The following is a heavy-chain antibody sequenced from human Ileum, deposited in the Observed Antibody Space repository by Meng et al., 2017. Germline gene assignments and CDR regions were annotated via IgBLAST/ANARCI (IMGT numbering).Heavy chain of an antibody. CDR2: INHSGST. CDR1: GGSFSGYY. Sequence: GQLQGWGEGLLEPSETLPLTGAVYGGSFSGYYWSWIRQPPGKGLEWIGEINHSGSTNYNPSLKSRVTISVDTSKNQFSLKLSSVTAADTAVYYCTIRGALYNWFDPWGQGTLVTVSS. CDR3: TIRGALYNWFDP. V-gene: IGHV4-34*01. J-gene: IGHJ5*02. D-gene: IGHD3-10*01.